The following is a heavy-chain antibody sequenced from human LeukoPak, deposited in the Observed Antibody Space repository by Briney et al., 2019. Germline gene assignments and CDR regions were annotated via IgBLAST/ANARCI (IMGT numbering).Heavy chain of an antibody. CDR1: GFTFSNYW. Sequence: GGSLRLSCAAPGFTFSNYWMSWVRQGPGKGLEWVAHINQDGSEEHYMDSVKARFIISRDNAKNSLSLQMDSLRAEDTAVYYCVRDGGVSGYDLLDYWGQGTLVTVSS. V-gene: IGHV3-7*01. CDR3: VRDGGVSGYDLLDY. D-gene: IGHD5-12*01. CDR2: INQDGSEE. J-gene: IGHJ4*02.